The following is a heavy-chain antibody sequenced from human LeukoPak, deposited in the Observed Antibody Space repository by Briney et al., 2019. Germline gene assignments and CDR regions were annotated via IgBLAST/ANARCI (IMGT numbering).Heavy chain of an antibody. J-gene: IGHJ6*02. V-gene: IGHV3-11*05. CDR2: ISSSSSYT. Sequence: GGTLRLSCAASGFTFSDYYMSWIRQAPGKGLEWVSYISSSSSYTNYADSVKGRFTISRDNAKNSLYLQMNSLRAEDTAVYYCARDRVVVVPAARNNYYYYYGMDVWGQGTTVTVSS. CDR3: ARDRVVVVPAARNNYYYYYGMDV. CDR1: GFTFSDYY. D-gene: IGHD2-2*01.